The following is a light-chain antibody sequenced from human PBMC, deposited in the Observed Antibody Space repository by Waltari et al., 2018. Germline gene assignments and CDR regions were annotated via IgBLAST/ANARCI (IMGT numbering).Light chain of an antibody. CDR3: SSYTSSSTYV. Sequence: QSALTQPASVSGSPGQSITISCTGSSSDVGYYDYVSWYQKEPGKAPKLIIYDVNKRPSGVSDRFSGSRSGNTASLTISGLQAEDEADYYCSSYTSSSTYVSGGGTKVTVL. CDR2: DVN. CDR1: SSDVGYYDY. J-gene: IGLJ1*01. V-gene: IGLV2-14*01.